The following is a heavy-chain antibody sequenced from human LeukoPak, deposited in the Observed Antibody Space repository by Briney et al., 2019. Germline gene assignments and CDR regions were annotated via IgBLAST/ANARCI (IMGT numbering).Heavy chain of an antibody. CDR2: IYHSGST. Sequence: PSETLSLTCAVSGYFISSGYDWGWIRQPPGKGLEWIGSIYHSGSTYFNPSLKSRVTISVDTSKNQFSLTLSSVTAADTAVYFCARVAASGTALDAFDNWGQGTMVTVSS. D-gene: IGHD6-13*01. CDR3: ARVAASGTALDAFDN. CDR1: GYFISSGYD. J-gene: IGHJ3*02. V-gene: IGHV4-38-2*01.